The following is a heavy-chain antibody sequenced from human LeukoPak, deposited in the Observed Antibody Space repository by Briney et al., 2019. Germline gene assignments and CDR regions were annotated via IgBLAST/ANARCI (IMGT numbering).Heavy chain of an antibody. V-gene: IGHV1-2*04. CDR2: INPNSGGT. D-gene: IGHD3-10*01. Sequence: ASVKVSCKASGYTFTGYYMHWVRQAPGQGLEWMGWINPNSGGTNYAQKFQGWVTMTRDTSISTAYMELSRLRSDDTAVYYCAREWASGSYPMLDYWGQGTLVTVSS. CDR3: AREWASGSYPMLDY. CDR1: GYTFTGYY. J-gene: IGHJ4*02.